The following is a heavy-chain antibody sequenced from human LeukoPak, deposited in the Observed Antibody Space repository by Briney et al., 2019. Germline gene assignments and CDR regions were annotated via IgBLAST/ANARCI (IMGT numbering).Heavy chain of an antibody. D-gene: IGHD2-2*01. CDR2: IRYDGSNK. J-gene: IGHJ4*02. Sequence: GGSLRLSCAASGFTFSSFGMNWVRQAPGKGLEWVAFIRYDGSNKYYADSVKGRFTISRDNSKNTLYLQMNSLRAEDTAVYYCAKDRAVPAAQYYFDYWGQGTLVTVSS. CDR3: AKDRAVPAAQYYFDY. CDR1: GFTFSSFG. V-gene: IGHV3-30*02.